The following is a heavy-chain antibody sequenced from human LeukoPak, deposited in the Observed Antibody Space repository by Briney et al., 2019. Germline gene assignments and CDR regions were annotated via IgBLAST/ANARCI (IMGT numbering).Heavy chain of an antibody. D-gene: IGHD3-9*01. V-gene: IGHV3-74*01. Sequence: GGSLRLSCAASGFTFSSYSMNWVRQAPGKGLVWVSRINSDGSSTSYADPVKGRFTISRDNAKNTLYLQMNSLRAEDTAVYYCARDNRYFDWLGHYYYGMDVWGQGTTVTVSS. CDR1: GFTFSSYS. CDR3: ARDNRYFDWLGHYYYGMDV. J-gene: IGHJ6*02. CDR2: INSDGSST.